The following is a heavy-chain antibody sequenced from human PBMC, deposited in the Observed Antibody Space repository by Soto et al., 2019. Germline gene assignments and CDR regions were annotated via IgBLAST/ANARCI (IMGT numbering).Heavy chain of an antibody. CDR1: GFTFDDYA. Sequence: PGGSLRLSCAASGFTFDDYAMHWVRQAPGKGLEWVSGISWNSGSIGYADPVKGRFTISRDNAKNSLYLQMNSLRAEDTALYYCARDMTSYGMDVWGQGTTVTVSS. CDR2: ISWNSGSI. V-gene: IGHV3-9*01. CDR3: ARDMTSYGMDV. J-gene: IGHJ6*02. D-gene: IGHD2-2*01.